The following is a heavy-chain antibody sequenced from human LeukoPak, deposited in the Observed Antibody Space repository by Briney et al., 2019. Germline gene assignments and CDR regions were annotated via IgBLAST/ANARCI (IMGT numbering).Heavy chain of an antibody. CDR3: ARDLTPYCGGDCSIHPHY. J-gene: IGHJ4*02. Sequence: GGPLRLSCAASGFTFSSYAMHWVRQAPGKGLEWVAVISYDGSNKYYADSVKGRFTISRDNSKNTLYLQMNSLRAEDTAVYYCARDLTPYCGGDCSIHPHYWGQGTLVTVSS. CDR1: GFTFSSYA. D-gene: IGHD2-21*02. CDR2: ISYDGSNK. V-gene: IGHV3-30*04.